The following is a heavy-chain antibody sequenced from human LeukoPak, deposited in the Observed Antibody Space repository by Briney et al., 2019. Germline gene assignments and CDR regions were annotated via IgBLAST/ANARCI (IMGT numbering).Heavy chain of an antibody. J-gene: IGHJ4*02. V-gene: IGHV1-18*01. CDR2: ISAYNGNT. Sequence: GASVKVSCKASGYTFTSYGISWVRQAPGQGLEWMGWISAYNGNTNYAQKLQGRVTMTTDTSTSTAYMELRSLRSDDTAVYYCARDKEQGLSIVVVTAGNYWGQGTLVTVSS. CDR3: ARDKEQGLSIVVVTAGNY. D-gene: IGHD2-21*02. CDR1: GYTFTSYG.